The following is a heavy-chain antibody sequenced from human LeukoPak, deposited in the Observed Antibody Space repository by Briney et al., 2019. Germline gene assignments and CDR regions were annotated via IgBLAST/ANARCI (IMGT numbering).Heavy chain of an antibody. Sequence: GGSLRLSCAASGFTFSSYGMHWVRQAPGKGLEWVAVIWYDGSNKYYADSVKGRFTISRDNSKNTQYLQMNSLRAEDTAVYYCAREGTAAAGKRRSSQFDYWGQGTLVTVSS. CDR1: GFTFSSYG. V-gene: IGHV3-33*01. D-gene: IGHD6-13*01. CDR3: AREGTAAAGKRRSSQFDY. J-gene: IGHJ4*02. CDR2: IWYDGSNK.